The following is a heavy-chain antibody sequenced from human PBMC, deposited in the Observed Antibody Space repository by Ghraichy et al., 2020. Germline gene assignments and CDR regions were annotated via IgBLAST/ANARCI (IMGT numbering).Heavy chain of an antibody. Sequence: GGSLRLSCAASGFTFNTYSINWVRPAPGKGLEWVSYISSSGNTIYYANSVKGRFTISRDNAKNSLNLQMNSLRDEDTAVYYCARDLYCSGSYVDSWGQGTLVTVSS. CDR1: GFTFNTYS. CDR3: ARDLYCSGSYVDS. V-gene: IGHV3-48*02. D-gene: IGHD3-10*01. CDR2: ISSSGNTI. J-gene: IGHJ5*01.